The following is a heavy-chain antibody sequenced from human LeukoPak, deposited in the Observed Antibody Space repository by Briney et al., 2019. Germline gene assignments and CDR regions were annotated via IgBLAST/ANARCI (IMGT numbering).Heavy chain of an antibody. Sequence: GASVKVSCKASGGTFSSYAISWVRQAPGQGLEWMGRIIPILGIANYAQKFQGRVTITADKSTSTAYMELSSLRSEDTAVYYCAAFLTGKYRSFDSWGQGTLVTVSS. D-gene: IGHD2-2*01. CDR1: GGTFSSYA. V-gene: IGHV1-69*04. CDR3: AAFLTGKYRSFDS. J-gene: IGHJ4*02. CDR2: IIPILGIA.